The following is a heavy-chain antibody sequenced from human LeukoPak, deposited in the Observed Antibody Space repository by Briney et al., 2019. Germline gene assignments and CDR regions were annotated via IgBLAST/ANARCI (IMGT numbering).Heavy chain of an antibody. CDR2: ISSSSSYI. CDR3: ARDTPPGGYSYGKADY. CDR1: GFTFSSYS. D-gene: IGHD5-18*01. J-gene: IGHJ4*02. V-gene: IGHV3-21*01. Sequence: GGSLRLSCAASGFTFSSYSMKWVRQAPGKGLEGVSSISSSSSYIYYSDSVKVTSNISRDNAKSSLYLQMTSLTAEDTAVYYCARDTPPGGYSYGKADYWGQGTLVTVSS.